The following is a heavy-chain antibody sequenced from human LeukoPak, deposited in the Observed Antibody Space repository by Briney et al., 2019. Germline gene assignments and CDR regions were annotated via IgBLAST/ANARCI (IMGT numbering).Heavy chain of an antibody. CDR2: IYASGST. V-gene: IGHV4-61*02. D-gene: IGHD3-10*01. CDR1: GGSVSSGSYY. J-gene: IGHJ4*02. Sequence: SETLSLTCTVSGGSVSSGSYYWSWIRQPAGKGLEWLGRIYASGSTNYNPSLKIRVTIAVDTSKNQSSLKLSSVTAAATADYDSAGWHNYYGSGSYYQGFDYWGQGTLVTVSS. CDR3: AGWHNYYGSGSYYQGFDY.